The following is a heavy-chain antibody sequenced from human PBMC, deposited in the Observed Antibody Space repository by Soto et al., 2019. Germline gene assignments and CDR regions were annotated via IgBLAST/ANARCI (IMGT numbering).Heavy chain of an antibody. Sequence: QVQLVQSGAEVKKPGSSVKVSCKASGGTFSSYTISWVRQAPGQGLEWMGRIIPNLGIANYAQKFQGRVTSSADKSTSTAYMELSSLRSEDTAVYYCARELSGTQLGYHYFCYRDVWGKGTTVTVSS. CDR3: ARELSGTQLGYHYFCYRDV. J-gene: IGHJ6*03. D-gene: IGHD6-6*01. CDR1: GGTFSSYT. CDR2: IIPNLGIA. V-gene: IGHV1-69*08.